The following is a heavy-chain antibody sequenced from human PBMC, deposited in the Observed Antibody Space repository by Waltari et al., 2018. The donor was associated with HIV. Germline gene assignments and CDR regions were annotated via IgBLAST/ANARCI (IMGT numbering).Heavy chain of an antibody. J-gene: IGHJ4*02. V-gene: IGHV1-18*01. D-gene: IGHD3-22*01. Sequence: QLHLMPYGAELRTHRASVTVSCTASGYDFPKYGITWLRQDPGQGLEWMGWINGYNGDTKYAQKVRGRVTMTTDTSTSTAYLEMVSLRFDDTAVYYWARDHYYGSSGYYSDYWGQGTLVTVSS. CDR2: INGYNGDT. CDR3: ARDHYYGSSGYYSDY. CDR1: GYDFPKYG.